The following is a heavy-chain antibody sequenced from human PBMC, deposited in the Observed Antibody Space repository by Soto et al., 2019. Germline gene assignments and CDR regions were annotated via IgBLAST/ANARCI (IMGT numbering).Heavy chain of an antibody. V-gene: IGHV3-23*01. Sequence: EVQLLESGGGLAQAGGSLRLSCAASGFNFKIYAMNWIRQAPGKGLEWVSVMIGDGTSCDYADSVRGRFTISRDNSKNMLYLQMNNLRAEDTAIYYCAKDLRPDGKYDLDYWGQGTLVTVSS. J-gene: IGHJ4*02. D-gene: IGHD1-26*01. CDR2: MIGDGTSC. CDR3: AKDLRPDGKYDLDY. CDR1: GFNFKIYA.